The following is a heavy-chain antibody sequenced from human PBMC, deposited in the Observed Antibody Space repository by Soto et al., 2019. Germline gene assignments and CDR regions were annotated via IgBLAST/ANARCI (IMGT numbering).Heavy chain of an antibody. V-gene: IGHV5-51*01. Sequence: GESLKISCKGSGYSFTSYWIGWVRQMPGKGLEWMGIIYPGDSDTRYGPSFQGQVTISADKSISTAYLQWSSLKASDTAMYYCARRAIYYDSSGYPTRGAFDIWGQGTMVTVSS. CDR1: GYSFTSYW. J-gene: IGHJ3*02. CDR3: ARRAIYYDSSGYPTRGAFDI. CDR2: IYPGDSDT. D-gene: IGHD3-22*01.